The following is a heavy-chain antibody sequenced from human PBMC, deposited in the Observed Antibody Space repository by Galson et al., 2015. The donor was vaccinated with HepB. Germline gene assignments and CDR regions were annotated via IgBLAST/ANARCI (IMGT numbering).Heavy chain of an antibody. J-gene: IGHJ4*02. V-gene: IGHV4-59*08. CDR2: IYYSGST. CDR1: GVSISSYY. CDR3: ARSAEAVTGTPYYFNY. Sequence: SETLSLTCTVSGVSISSYYWSWIRQPPGKGLDWIGYIYYSGSTNYNPSLKSRVTISVHTSKNQFSLKLTSVTAADTAVYYCARSAEAVTGTPYYFNYWGQGTLVTVSS. D-gene: IGHD6-19*01.